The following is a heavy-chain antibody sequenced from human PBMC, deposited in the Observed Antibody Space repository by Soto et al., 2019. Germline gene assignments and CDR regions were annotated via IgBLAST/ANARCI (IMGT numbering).Heavy chain of an antibody. J-gene: IGHJ4*02. CDR3: ARRGSSSWYGY. CDR1: GGSIINYY. Sequence: ASETLSLTCTVSGGSIINYYWSWIRQPPGKGLEWIGYIYYSGTTSYNPSLRSRVTISVDTSKNQFSLKLSSVTAADTAVYYCARRGSSSWYGYWGQGTLVTVSS. D-gene: IGHD6-13*01. CDR2: IYYSGTT. V-gene: IGHV4-59*08.